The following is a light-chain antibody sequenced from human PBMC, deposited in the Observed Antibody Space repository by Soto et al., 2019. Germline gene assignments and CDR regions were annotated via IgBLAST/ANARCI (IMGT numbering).Light chain of an antibody. J-gene: IGLJ3*02. CDR1: SSDVGSNNL. CDR3: CSYAGSSTWV. Sequence: QSALTQPASVSGSPGQSITISCTGTSSDVGSNNLVSWYQQHPGKAPKLMIYGVSKRPSGVSNRFSGSKSGNTASLTISGLQAEDEADYSCCSYAGSSTWVFGGGTKLTVL. V-gene: IGLV2-23*02. CDR2: GVS.